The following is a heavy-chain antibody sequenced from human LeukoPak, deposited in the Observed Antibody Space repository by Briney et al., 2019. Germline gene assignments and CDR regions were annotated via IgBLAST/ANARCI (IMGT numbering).Heavy chain of an antibody. CDR3: AREDYYDSSGYFDY. Sequence: PGGSLRLSCAASGFTFSNYNMNWVRQAPGKGLEWVAYITLSRTTIYYADSVKGRFTISRDNAKNSLSLQMNSLRDEDTAVYYCAREDYYDSSGYFDYWGQGTLVTVSS. D-gene: IGHD3-22*01. CDR1: GFTFSNYN. V-gene: IGHV3-48*02. J-gene: IGHJ4*02. CDR2: ITLSRTTI.